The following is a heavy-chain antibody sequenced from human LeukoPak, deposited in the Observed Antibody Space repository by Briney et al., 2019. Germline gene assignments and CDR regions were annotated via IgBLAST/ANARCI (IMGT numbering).Heavy chain of an antibody. V-gene: IGHV3-15*01. CDR2: IKSKTDGGTT. CDR1: GFTFSNAW. Sequence: GGALRLACGASGFTFSNAWMSWVRQAPGKGLEWVGRIKSKTDGGTTDYAAPVKGRLTISRDDSKNTLYLQMNSLKTEDTAVYYCTTETVVPAAICMDVWGQGTTVTVSS. CDR3: TTETVVPAAICMDV. J-gene: IGHJ6*02. D-gene: IGHD2-2*02.